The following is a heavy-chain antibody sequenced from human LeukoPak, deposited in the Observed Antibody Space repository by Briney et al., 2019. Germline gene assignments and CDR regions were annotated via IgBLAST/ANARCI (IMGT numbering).Heavy chain of an antibody. CDR2: INPNSGGT. V-gene: IGHV1-2*06. CDR3: ARDCSSTSCTDDAFDI. D-gene: IGHD2-2*01. CDR1: GYTFTGYH. Sequence: GASVKVSCKASGYTFTGYHMHWVRQAPGQGLEWMGRINPNSGGTNYAQKFQGRVTMTRDTSISTAYMELSRLRSDDTAVYYCARDCSSTSCTDDAFDIWGQGTMVTVSS. J-gene: IGHJ3*02.